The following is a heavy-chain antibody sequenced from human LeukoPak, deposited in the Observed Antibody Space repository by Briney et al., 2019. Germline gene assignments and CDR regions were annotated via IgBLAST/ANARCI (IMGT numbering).Heavy chain of an antibody. CDR3: ATETNGRHYDY. V-gene: IGHV3-21*06. CDR1: GLTFSTSG. Sequence: GGSLRLSCTASGLTFSTSGFNWVRQAPGKGLEWVSSIGPTGSDRYHADSIKGRFTISRDNANNFLYLQMNSLRAEDTAVYYCATETNGRHYDYWGQGTLLTVSS. J-gene: IGHJ4*02. CDR2: IGPTGSDR. D-gene: IGHD1-14*01.